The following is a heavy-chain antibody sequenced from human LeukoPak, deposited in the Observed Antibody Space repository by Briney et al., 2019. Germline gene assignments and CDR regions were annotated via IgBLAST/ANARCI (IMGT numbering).Heavy chain of an antibody. CDR2: INHSGST. Sequence: SETLSLTCAVYGGSFSGYYWSWTRQPPGKGLEWIGEINHSGSTNYNPSLKSRVTISADTSQYQFSLKLSSVTAADTAVYYCASRKLGNDYWGQGTLVTVSS. D-gene: IGHD7-27*01. J-gene: IGHJ4*02. CDR3: ASRKLGNDY. V-gene: IGHV4-34*01. CDR1: GGSFSGYY.